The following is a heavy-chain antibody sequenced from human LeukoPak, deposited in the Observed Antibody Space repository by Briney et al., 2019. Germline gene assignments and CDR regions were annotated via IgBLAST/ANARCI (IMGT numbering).Heavy chain of an antibody. CDR3: ARDERYSDADHHYPDLGY. V-gene: IGHV1-2*02. CDR1: GYIFTVYY. J-gene: IGHJ4*02. CDR2: INPNGGAT. Sequence: ASVKVSCKASGYIFTVYYLFWVRQAPGQGLEWMGWINPNGGATRYAQKFQGRVTLTRDTSIRTTYMELSSLTSDDTAVYYCARDERYSDADHHYPDLGYWGQGTLVTVSS. D-gene: IGHD3-16*01.